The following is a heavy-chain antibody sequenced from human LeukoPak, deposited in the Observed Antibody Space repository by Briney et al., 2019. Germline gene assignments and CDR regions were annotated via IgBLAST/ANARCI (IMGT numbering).Heavy chain of an antibody. CDR1: GFTFSSCG. CDR2: ISYDGSNK. J-gene: IGHJ6*03. Sequence: GGSLRLSCAASGFTFSSCGMHWVRQAPGKGLEWVAVISYDGSNKYYADSVKGRFTISRDNSKNTLYLQMNSLRAEDTAVYYCAKGDYSNFLYCYYYMDVWGKGTTVTVSS. CDR3: AKGDYSNFLYCYYYMDV. V-gene: IGHV3-30*18. D-gene: IGHD4-11*01.